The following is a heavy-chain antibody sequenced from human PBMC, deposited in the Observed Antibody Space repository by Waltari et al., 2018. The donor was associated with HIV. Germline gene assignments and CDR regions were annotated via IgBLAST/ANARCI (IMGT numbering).Heavy chain of an antibody. V-gene: IGHV3-49*03. D-gene: IGHD3-3*01. Sequence: TFGDYVMSWFRQAPGKGLEWVGFIRSKAYGGTTEYAASVKGRFTISRDDSKSIAYLQMNSLKTEDTAVYYCTRDGLYYDFWSGYPGYWGQGTLVTVSS. CDR1: TFGDYV. CDR3: TRDGLYYDFWSGYPGY. CDR2: IRSKAYGGTT. J-gene: IGHJ4*02.